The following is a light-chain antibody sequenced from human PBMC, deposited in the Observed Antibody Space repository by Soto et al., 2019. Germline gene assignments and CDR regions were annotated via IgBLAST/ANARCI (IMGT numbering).Light chain of an antibody. J-gene: IGLJ1*01. CDR1: SSDVGSYYL. CDR2: EVT. V-gene: IGLV2-23*02. Sequence: LTQPASVSGSPGQSITISCTGTSSDVGSYYLVSWYQQHPGKAPKLMIYEVTKRPSGVSNRFSGSKSGNTASLTISGLQAEDEADYYCCSYAGNPYVFGTGTKVTVL. CDR3: CSYAGNPYV.